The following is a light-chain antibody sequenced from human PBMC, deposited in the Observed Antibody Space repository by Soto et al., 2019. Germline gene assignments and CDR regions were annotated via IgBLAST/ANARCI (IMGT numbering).Light chain of an antibody. V-gene: IGKV3-20*01. CDR3: QQYGSSPQT. CDR2: GAS. Sequence: IVLTQSVCTVSLTPGERATLSCRASQSVSSSYLAWYQQKPGQAPRLLIYGASSRATGIPDRFSGSGSGTDFTLTISRLEPEDFAVYYCQQYGSSPQTFGQGTKV. CDR1: QSVSSSY. J-gene: IGKJ1*01.